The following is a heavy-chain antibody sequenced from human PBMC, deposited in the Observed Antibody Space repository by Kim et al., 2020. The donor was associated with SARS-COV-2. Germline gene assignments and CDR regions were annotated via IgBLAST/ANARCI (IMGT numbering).Heavy chain of an antibody. V-gene: IGHV4-34*01. Sequence: ETLSLTCAVYGGSFSGYYWSWIRQPPGKGLEWIGEINHSGSTNYNPSLKSRVTISVDTSKNQFSLKLSSVTAADTAVYYCARGILLDPWGQGTLVTVSS. CDR2: INHSGST. CDR3: ARGILLDP. CDR1: GGSFSGYY. J-gene: IGHJ5*02. D-gene: IGHD2-15*01.